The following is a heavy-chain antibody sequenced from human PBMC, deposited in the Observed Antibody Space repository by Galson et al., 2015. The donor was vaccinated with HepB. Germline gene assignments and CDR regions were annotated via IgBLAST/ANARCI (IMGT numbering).Heavy chain of an antibody. V-gene: IGHV6-1*01. CDR1: GDSVSSNSAA. Sequence: CAISGDSVSSNSAAWNWIRQSPSRGLEWLGRTYYRSKWYNDYAVSVKSRITINPDTSKNQFSLQLNSVTPEDTAVYYCARGSILWRHKSGAGYFDYWGQGTLVTVSS. CDR2: TYYRSKWYN. D-gene: IGHD2-21*01. J-gene: IGHJ4*02. CDR3: ARGSILWRHKSGAGYFDY.